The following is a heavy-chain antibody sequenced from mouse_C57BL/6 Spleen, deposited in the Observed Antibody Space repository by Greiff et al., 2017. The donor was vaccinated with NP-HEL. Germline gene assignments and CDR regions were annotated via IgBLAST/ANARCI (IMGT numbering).Heavy chain of an antibody. CDR1: GYTFTTYP. J-gene: IGHJ4*01. D-gene: IGHD1-1*01. CDR3: ERGDISYGSSFYAMDY. CDR2: FHPYNDDT. V-gene: IGHV1-47*01. Sequence: QVQLQQSGAELVKPGASVKMSCKASGYTFTTYPIEWMKQNHGKSLEWIGNFHPYNDDTKYNEKFKGKATLTVEKSSSTVYLELSRLTSDDSAVYYCERGDISYGSSFYAMDYWGQGTSVTVSS.